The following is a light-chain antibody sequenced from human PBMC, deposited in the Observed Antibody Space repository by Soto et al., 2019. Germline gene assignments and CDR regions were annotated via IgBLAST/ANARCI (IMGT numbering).Light chain of an antibody. CDR3: QQYHNSLIT. Sequence: EIVMTQSPATLSVSPGERATLSCRASQSVSSNLAWYQQKPGQAPRLLIYGASTRATGIPARFSRSGSWTGFTLTFHSLHSEDFAVYYCQQYHNSLITFGQGTRLEIK. CDR2: GAS. J-gene: IGKJ5*01. CDR1: QSVSSN. V-gene: IGKV3-15*01.